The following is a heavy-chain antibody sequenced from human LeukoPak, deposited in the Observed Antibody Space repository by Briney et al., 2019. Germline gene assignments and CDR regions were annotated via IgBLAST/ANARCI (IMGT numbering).Heavy chain of an antibody. CDR3: AKDLSSSHVSEYFDC. Sequence: PGGSLRLSCAVSGFTFSSYAMSWVRQAPGKGLEWVSVISGGSGTTYYADSVKGRFTISRDNSKNTLYLQMNSPRAEDTAVYYCAKDLSSSHVSEYFDCWGQGTLVTVSS. CDR1: GFTFSSYA. D-gene: IGHD6-6*01. CDR2: ISGGSGTT. J-gene: IGHJ4*02. V-gene: IGHV3-23*01.